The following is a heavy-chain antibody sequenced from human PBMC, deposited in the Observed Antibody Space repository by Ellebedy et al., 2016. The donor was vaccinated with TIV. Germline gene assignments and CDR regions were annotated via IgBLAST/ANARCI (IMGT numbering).Heavy chain of an antibody. CDR3: ARVKTTPPSYYYYYMDV. CDR1: GYTFTDFD. D-gene: IGHD2-15*01. CDR2: IIPIFGTA. V-gene: IGHV1-69*13. J-gene: IGHJ6*03. Sequence: SVKVSCXASGYTFTDFDINWVRQAAGQGLEWMGGIIPIFGTANYAQKFQGRVTITADESTSTAYMELSSLRSEDTAVYYCARVKTTPPSYYYYYMDVWGKGTTVTVSS.